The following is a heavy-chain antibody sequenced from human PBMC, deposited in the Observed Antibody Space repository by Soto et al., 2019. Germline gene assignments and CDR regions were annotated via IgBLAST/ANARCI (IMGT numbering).Heavy chain of an antibody. CDR3: AGNYGDHFAS. J-gene: IGHJ4*02. CDR1: GGSISSSSYY. V-gene: IGHV4-39*01. Sequence: SETLSLTCTVSGGSISSSSYYWGWIRQPPGKGLEWIGSIYYSGSTYYNPSLKSRVTISVDTSKNQFSLKLSSVTAADTAVYYCAGNYGDHFASWGQGTLVTVSS. D-gene: IGHD4-17*01. CDR2: IYYSGST.